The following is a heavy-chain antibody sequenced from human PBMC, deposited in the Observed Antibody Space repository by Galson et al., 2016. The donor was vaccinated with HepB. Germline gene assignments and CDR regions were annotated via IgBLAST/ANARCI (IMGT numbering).Heavy chain of an antibody. J-gene: IGHJ4*02. CDR2: IRSKTHSSAT. Sequence: SLRLSCAGSGFIFSGSVMHWVRQAPGKGLEWVGRIRSKTHSSATAYATSVEGRFTISRDDSKNTTYLLMNSLKTEDTAVYYCSSRDFTRYGVDYWGLGTLVIVSS. D-gene: IGHD3-16*02. CDR3: SSRDFTRYGVDY. V-gene: IGHV3-73*01. CDR1: GFIFSGSV.